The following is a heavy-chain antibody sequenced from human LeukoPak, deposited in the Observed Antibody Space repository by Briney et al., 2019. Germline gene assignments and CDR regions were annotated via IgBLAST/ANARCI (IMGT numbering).Heavy chain of an antibody. V-gene: IGHV4-39*07. J-gene: IGHJ4*02. Sequence: SETLSLTCAVSGGSISSNSYYWGWIRQPPGKGLEWIGSIYYSGSTYYNPSLKGRVTISVDTSKNQFSLKLSSVTAADTAVYYCARLRIVGATKGEFFDYWGQGTLVTVSS. CDR2: IYYSGST. CDR1: GGSISSNSYY. D-gene: IGHD1-26*01. CDR3: ARLRIVGATKGEFFDY.